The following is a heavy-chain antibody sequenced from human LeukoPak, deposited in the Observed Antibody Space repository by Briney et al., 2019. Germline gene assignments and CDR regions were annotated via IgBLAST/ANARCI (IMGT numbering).Heavy chain of an antibody. CDR2: INAGNGNT. D-gene: IGHD2-21*01. V-gene: IGHV1-3*01. Sequence: ASVKVSCKASGYTFTSYAMHWVRQAPGQRLEWMGWINAGNGNTKYSQKFQGRVTITRDTSASTAYMELSSLRSEDTAVYYCARPSQVWPTPYYFDYWGQGTLVTVSS. J-gene: IGHJ4*02. CDR1: GYTFTSYA. CDR3: ARPSQVWPTPYYFDY.